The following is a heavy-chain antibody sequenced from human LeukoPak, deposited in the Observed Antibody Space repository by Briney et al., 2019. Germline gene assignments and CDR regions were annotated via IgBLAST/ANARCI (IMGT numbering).Heavy chain of an antibody. J-gene: IGHJ4*02. D-gene: IGHD6-19*01. CDR3: AETTVSNGWYYFDY. CDR1: RYTFPSYY. CDR2: INPSGGST. Sequence: SVKVSCKASRYTFPSYYMHWVRQAPGQGLEWMGIINPSGGSTSYAHKFPGRVTMTRDTSTSTVYMELSSLRAEDTAVYYCAETTVSNGWYYFDYWGQGTLVTVSS. V-gene: IGHV1-46*01.